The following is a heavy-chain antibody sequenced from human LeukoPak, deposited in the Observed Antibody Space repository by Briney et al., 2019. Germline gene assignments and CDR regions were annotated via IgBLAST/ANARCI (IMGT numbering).Heavy chain of an antibody. J-gene: IGHJ4*02. V-gene: IGHV4-4*02. CDR2: INHSGST. CDR3: ARDRWGGYLDY. Sequence: GSLRLSCAASGLTFSNYWMNWVRQPPGKGLEWIGEINHSGSTNYNPSLKSRVTISVDTSKNQFSLKLSSVTAADTAVYYCARDRWGGYLDYWGQGTLVTVSS. CDR1: GLTFSNYW. D-gene: IGHD3-3*01.